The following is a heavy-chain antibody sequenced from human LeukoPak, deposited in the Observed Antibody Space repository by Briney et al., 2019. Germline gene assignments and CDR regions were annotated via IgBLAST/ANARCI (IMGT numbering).Heavy chain of an antibody. D-gene: IGHD2-21*02. Sequence: GESLKISCKGSGYSFTSYWIGRVRQMPGKGLEWMGIIYPGDSDTRYSPSFQGQVTISADKSISTAYLQWSSLKASDTAMYYCARYVVVTAGGMWIDYWGQGTLVTVSS. CDR1: GYSFTSYW. V-gene: IGHV5-51*01. J-gene: IGHJ4*02. CDR3: ARYVVVTAGGMWIDY. CDR2: IYPGDSDT.